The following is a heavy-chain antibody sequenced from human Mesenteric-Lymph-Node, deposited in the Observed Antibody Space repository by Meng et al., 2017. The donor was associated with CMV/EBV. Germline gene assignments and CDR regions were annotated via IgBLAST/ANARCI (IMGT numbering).Heavy chain of an antibody. Sequence: GESLKISCAASGFTFSSYGMHWVRQAPGKGLEWVGFIRFDGTYKYYADFVKGRLTISRDNAKNSLYLQMNSLRAEDTAVYYCARVKADVGATDYWGQGTLVTVSS. D-gene: IGHD1-26*01. J-gene: IGHJ4*02. CDR3: ARVKADVGATDY. CDR2: IRFDGTYK. V-gene: IGHV3-30*02. CDR1: GFTFSSYG.